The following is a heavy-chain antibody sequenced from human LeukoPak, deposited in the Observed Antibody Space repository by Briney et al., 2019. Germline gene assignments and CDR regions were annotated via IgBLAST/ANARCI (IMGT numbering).Heavy chain of an antibody. J-gene: IGHJ2*01. CDR2: IYHSGST. D-gene: IGHD4/OR15-4a*01. CDR3: ARTWVSSGPNFNWYFDL. Sequence: PSETLSLTCTVSGGSISSGGYYWSWIRQPPGKGLEWIGYIYHSGSTYYNPSLKSRVTISVDTSKNQFSLKLSSVTAADTAVYYCARTWVSSGPNFNWYFDLWGRGTLVTVSS. CDR1: GGSISSGGYY. V-gene: IGHV4-30-2*01.